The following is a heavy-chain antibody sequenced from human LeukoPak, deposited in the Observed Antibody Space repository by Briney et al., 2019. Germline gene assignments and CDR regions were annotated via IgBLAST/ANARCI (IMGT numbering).Heavy chain of an antibody. CDR2: ISSSGSTI. CDR3: ARSGYYYDSSGYYLDY. CDR1: GFTFSSYW. V-gene: IGHV3-48*04. Sequence: GGSLRLSCAASGFTFSSYWMSWVRQAPGKGLEWVSYISSSGSTIYYADSAKGRFTISRDNAKNSLYLQMNSLRAEDTAVYYCARSGYYYDSSGYYLDYWGQGTLVTVSS. D-gene: IGHD3-22*01. J-gene: IGHJ4*02.